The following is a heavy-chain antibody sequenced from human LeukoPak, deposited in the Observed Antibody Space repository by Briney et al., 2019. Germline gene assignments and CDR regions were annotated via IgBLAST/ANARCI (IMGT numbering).Heavy chain of an antibody. CDR2: ISWNSGSI. J-gene: IGHJ6*02. D-gene: IGHD6-13*01. CDR1: GFTFDDYA. V-gene: IGHV3-9*01. Sequence: GRSLRLSCAASGFTFDDYAMHWVRQAPGKGLEWVSGISWNSGSIGYADSVKGRFTISRDNSKNTLYLQMNSLRAEDTAVYYCARGEAAGYYGMDVWGQGTTVTVSS. CDR3: ARGEAAGYYGMDV.